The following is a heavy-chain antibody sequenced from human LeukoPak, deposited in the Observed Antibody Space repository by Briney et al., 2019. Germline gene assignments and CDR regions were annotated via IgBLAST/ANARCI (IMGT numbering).Heavy chain of an antibody. CDR1: GFTFSDYY. D-gene: IGHD4/OR15-4a*01. CDR3: ARGKTMGLFDY. V-gene: IGHV3-11*05. CDR2: ISSSSSYT. J-gene: IGHJ4*02. Sequence: GGPLRLSCVASGFTFSDYYMSWIRQAPGKGLEWVSYISSSSSYTNYADSVKGRFTISRDNARNSLYLQMNSLRAEDTAVYYCARGKTMGLFDYWGQGTLVTVSS.